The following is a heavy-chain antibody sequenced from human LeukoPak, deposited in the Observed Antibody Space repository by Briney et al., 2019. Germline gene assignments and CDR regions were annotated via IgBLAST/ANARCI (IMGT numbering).Heavy chain of an antibody. CDR2: ISAYNGNT. Sequence: ASVKVSCKASGYTFTSYGISWVRQAPGQGLEWMGWISAYNGNTNYAQRFQGRVTMTTDTSTSTAYMELRGLRSDDTAVYYCARINPAVSYMISSHWGQGTLVTVSS. V-gene: IGHV1-18*01. CDR3: ARINPAVSYMISSH. J-gene: IGHJ4*02. CDR1: GYTFTSYG. D-gene: IGHD3-22*01.